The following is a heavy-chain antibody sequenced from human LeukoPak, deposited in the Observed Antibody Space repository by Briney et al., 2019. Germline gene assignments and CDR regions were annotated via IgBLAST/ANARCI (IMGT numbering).Heavy chain of an antibody. V-gene: IGHV3-23*01. CDR3: ARDLGQYYDTSDNWFDP. CDR1: GFTFSIYA. CDR2: ISSSGGDT. Sequence: GGSLRLSCAASGFTFSIYAMSWVRQTPGKGLEWVSVISSSGGDTYYADSVKSRFTISRDNSENTLYLQMNSLRAEDTAVYYCARDLGQYYDTSDNWFDPWGQGTLVTVSS. D-gene: IGHD3-22*01. J-gene: IGHJ5*02.